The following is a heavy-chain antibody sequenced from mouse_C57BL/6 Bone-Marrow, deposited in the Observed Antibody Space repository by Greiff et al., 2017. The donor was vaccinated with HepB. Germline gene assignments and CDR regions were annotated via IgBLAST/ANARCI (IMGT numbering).Heavy chain of an antibody. V-gene: IGHV1-7*01. CDR3: ARDTIYYDYDEGIWAY. J-gene: IGHJ3*01. D-gene: IGHD2-4*01. Sequence: QVQLQQSGAELAKPGASVKLSCKASGYTFTSYWMHWVKQRPGQGLEWIGYINPSSGYTKYNQKFKDKATLTADKSSSTAYMQLSSLAYEDSAVYYCARDTIYYDYDEGIWAYWGQGTLVTVSA. CDR1: GYTFTSYW. CDR2: INPSSGYT.